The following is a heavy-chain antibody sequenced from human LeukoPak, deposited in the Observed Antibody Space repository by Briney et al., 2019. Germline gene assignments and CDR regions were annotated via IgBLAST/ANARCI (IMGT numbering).Heavy chain of an antibody. CDR1: GGTFSSYA. CDR2: IIPIFGTA. J-gene: IGHJ4*02. CDR3: ARDRPRDYGFDY. Sequence: ASVKVSCTASGGTFSSYAISWVRQAPGQGLEWMGGIIPIFGTANYAQKFQGRVTITADESTSTAYMELSSLRSEDTAVYYCARDRPRDYGFDYWGQGTLVTVSS. D-gene: IGHD4-17*01. V-gene: IGHV1-69*13.